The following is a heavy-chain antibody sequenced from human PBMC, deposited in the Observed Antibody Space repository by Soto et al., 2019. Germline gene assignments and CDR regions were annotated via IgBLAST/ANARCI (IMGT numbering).Heavy chain of an antibody. CDR1: GFTFSDYY. D-gene: IGHD3-10*01. Sequence: QVQLVESGGGLVKPGGSLSLSCAASGFTFSDYYMTWIRQAPGKGLEWVSYISSSGNTIYYAGSVKGRFTISRDNAKNSRYLQMNSLRAEDTAVYYCARGRYYNSGSYSRFDYWCQGTVVTVSS. V-gene: IGHV3-11*01. J-gene: IGHJ4*02. CDR2: ISSSGNTI. CDR3: ARGRYYNSGSYSRFDY.